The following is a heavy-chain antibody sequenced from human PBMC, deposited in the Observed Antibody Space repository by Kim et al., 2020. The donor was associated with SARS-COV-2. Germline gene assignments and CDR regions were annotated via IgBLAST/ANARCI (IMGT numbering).Heavy chain of an antibody. D-gene: IGHD3-10*01. J-gene: IGHJ4*02. V-gene: IGHV3-30*01. CDR3: ARDVSTNIWFGELL. Sequence: ADSVKGRFTISRDNSKNTLYLQMNSLRAEDTAVYYCARDVSTNIWFGELLWGQGTLVTVSS.